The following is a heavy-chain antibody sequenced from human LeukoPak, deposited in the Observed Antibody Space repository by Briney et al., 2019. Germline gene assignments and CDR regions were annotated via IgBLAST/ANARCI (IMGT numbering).Heavy chain of an antibody. CDR1: GFTFSSYD. V-gene: IGHV3-13*01. CDR3: ARATVIGTVPVPGFLDV. J-gene: IGHJ6*04. CDR2: IGTIGDT. D-gene: IGHD6-19*01. Sequence: GGSLRHSCAASGFTFSSYDMHWVRQVAGKGLELVSSIGTIGDTFYPGSVKGRFTISRENAKNSLYLQMNILRAGDTAVYYCARATVIGTVPVPGFLDVWGKGTTVTVSS.